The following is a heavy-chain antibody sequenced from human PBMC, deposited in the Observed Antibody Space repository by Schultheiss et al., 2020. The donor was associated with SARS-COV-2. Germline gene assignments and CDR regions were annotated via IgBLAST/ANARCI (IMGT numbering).Heavy chain of an antibody. V-gene: IGHV3-30*01. Sequence: GGSLRLSCAASGFTFSSYAMHWVRQAPGKGLEWVAVISYDGSNKYYADSVKGRFTISRDNSKNTLYLQMNSLRAEDTAVYYCAGSIFGVVTGYFDYWGQGTLVTVSS. CDR3: AGSIFGVVTGYFDY. D-gene: IGHD3-3*01. CDR2: ISYDGSNK. J-gene: IGHJ4*02. CDR1: GFTFSSYA.